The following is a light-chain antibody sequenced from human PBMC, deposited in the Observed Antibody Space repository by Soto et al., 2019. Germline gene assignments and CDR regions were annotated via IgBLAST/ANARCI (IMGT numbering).Light chain of an antibody. J-gene: IGKJ3*01. V-gene: IGKV1-27*01. Sequence: DIQMTQSPTSLSASVGDRVTITCRASQDIRNFVAWYQQKPGKAPKLLIYAASTLQSGVPSRFSGSGSGTDFTLTINSLRPEDVATYSCPKYSSVPVFGPGTKVESK. CDR2: AAS. CDR1: QDIRNF. CDR3: PKYSSVPV.